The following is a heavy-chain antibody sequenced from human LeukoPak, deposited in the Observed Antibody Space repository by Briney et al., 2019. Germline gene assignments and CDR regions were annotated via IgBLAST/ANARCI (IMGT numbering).Heavy chain of an antibody. D-gene: IGHD1-1*01. CDR2: INPKSGDT. Sequence: ASVKVSCKASGYTFIGYYMHWVRQAPGRGLEWMGWINPKSGDTISAQNFQGRVTMTRDTSITTAYMELSRLRSDDTAVYYCARDRIAGTRGDYGLDVWGQGTTVTVSS. CDR1: GYTFIGYY. CDR3: ARDRIAGTRGDYGLDV. V-gene: IGHV1-2*02. J-gene: IGHJ6*02.